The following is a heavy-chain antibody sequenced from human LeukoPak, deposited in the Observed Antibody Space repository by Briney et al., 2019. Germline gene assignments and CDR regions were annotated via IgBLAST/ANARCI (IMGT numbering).Heavy chain of an antibody. Sequence: GGSLRLSCAASGFTFSNAWMSWVRQAPGKGLEWVGRIKSKTDGGTTDYAAPVKGRFTISRDDSKNTLYLQMNSLKTEDTAVYYCTTLYYYDSSGYYLDVDYWGQGTLVTVSS. J-gene: IGHJ4*02. CDR2: IKSKTDGGTT. V-gene: IGHV3-15*01. CDR3: TTLYYYDSSGYYLDVDY. CDR1: GFTFSNAW. D-gene: IGHD3-22*01.